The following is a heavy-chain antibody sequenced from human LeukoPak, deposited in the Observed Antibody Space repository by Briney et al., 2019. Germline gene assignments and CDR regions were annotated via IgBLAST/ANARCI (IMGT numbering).Heavy chain of an antibody. J-gene: IGHJ4*02. D-gene: IGHD1-26*01. CDR3: ARDPSGSYEGVFDY. CDR1: GFTFSSYE. V-gene: IGHV3-48*03. CDR2: ISSSGSTI. Sequence: QSGGSLRLSCAASGFTFSSYEMNWVRQAPGKGLEWVSYISSSGSTIYYADSVKGRFTISRDNAKNSLYLQMNSLRAEDTAVYYCARDPSGSYEGVFDYWGQGTLVTVSS.